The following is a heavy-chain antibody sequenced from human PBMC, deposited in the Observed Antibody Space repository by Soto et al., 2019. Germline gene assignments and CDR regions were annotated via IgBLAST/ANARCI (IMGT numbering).Heavy chain of an antibody. CDR1: GFSFRNYG. D-gene: IGHD4-17*01. CDR2: IIGNGDTA. J-gene: IGHJ4*02. Sequence: EVQLLEAGGGLVQPGGYLRLSCAASGFSFRNYGMSWVRQAPGKGLEWLSAIIGNGDTAYYADSVRGRFTISRDNSKNTLYLQLNDLGAEYTAIYYCAKEYDYGDSLPFDYWGQGTLVTVSS. V-gene: IGHV3-23*01. CDR3: AKEYDYGDSLPFDY.